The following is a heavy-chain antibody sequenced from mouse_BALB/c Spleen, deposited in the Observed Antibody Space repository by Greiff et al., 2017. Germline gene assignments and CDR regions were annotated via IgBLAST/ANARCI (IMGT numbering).Heavy chain of an antibody. J-gene: IGHJ4*01. Sequence: VKLVESGPGLVAPSQSLSITCTVSGFSLTSYGVHWVRQPPGKGLEWLGVIWAGGSTNYNSALMSRLSISKDNSKSQVFLKMNRLQTDDTSMYSGAKGGVCYGSSYDAMDYWGQGTSVTVSS. CDR1: GFSLTSYG. CDR2: IWAGGST. CDR3: AKGGVCYGSSYDAMDY. V-gene: IGHV2-9*02. D-gene: IGHD1-1*01.